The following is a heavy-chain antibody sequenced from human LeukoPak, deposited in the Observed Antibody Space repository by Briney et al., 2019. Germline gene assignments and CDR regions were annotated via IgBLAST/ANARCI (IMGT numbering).Heavy chain of an antibody. D-gene: IGHD2-2*01. CDR3: ARVKKLMPEFEF. CDR1: GYTFIDYY. V-gene: IGHV1-2*02. Sequence: ASVTVSCKPSGYTFIDYYIHWVRQAPGQGLEWMGWINPNSGATKYAQKFQGRVSMTRDTSINTAYMDLTNLRSDDTAIFYCARVKKLMPEFEFWGQGTLVTVSS. J-gene: IGHJ4*02. CDR2: INPNSGAT.